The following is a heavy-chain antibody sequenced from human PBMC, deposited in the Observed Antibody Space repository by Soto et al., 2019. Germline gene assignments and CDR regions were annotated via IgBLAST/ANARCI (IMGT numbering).Heavy chain of an antibody. CDR2: ISSTGRYI. CDR1: GFNFTDYN. V-gene: IGHV3-21*01. J-gene: IGHJ6*02. CDR3: AREKCSSNNCYLVGYYGLDV. D-gene: IGHD2-2*01. Sequence: ESLRLSCAGSGFNFTDYNMNWVRQAPGKGLEWVSSISSTGRYIYYGDSVRGRITVSRDNGKNSLFLQMNNLGAEDTAVYYCAREKCSSNNCYLVGYYGLDVWGQGTTVTVSS.